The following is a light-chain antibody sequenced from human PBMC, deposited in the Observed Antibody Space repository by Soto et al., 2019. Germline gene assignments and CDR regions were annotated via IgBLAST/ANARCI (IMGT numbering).Light chain of an antibody. Sequence: DIVLTQSPGTLSLSPGEGATLSCRASQSVSSSYLAWYEQKPGQAPRLLMFAASSRDTGIPDRFSGSGSGTDFTLTISRLEPEDFAVYYCQQYGSSPYTFGQGTKLEI. CDR3: QQYGSSPYT. CDR2: AAS. V-gene: IGKV3-20*01. CDR1: QSVSSSY. J-gene: IGKJ2*01.